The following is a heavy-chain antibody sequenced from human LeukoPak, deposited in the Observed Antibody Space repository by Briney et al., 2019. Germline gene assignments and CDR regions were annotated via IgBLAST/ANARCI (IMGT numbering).Heavy chain of an antibody. Sequence: SETLSLTCTVSGGSISSHSWSWIRQPPGKGLEWIGYIYYSGSTNYNPSLKSRVTITVDTSKNQFSLKLSSVTAADTAVYYCARGVLTTVNYYMDVWGKGTTVTVSS. V-gene: IGHV4-59*11. CDR3: ARGVLTTVNYYMDV. CDR1: GGSISSHS. D-gene: IGHD4-11*01. J-gene: IGHJ6*03. CDR2: IYYSGST.